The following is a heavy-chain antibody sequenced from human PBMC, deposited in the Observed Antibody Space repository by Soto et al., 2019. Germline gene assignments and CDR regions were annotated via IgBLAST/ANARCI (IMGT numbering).Heavy chain of an antibody. CDR2: IKQDGSEK. CDR1: GFTFSRYW. CDR3: ARDAVAATPLIDY. Sequence: EVQLVESGGGLVQPGGSLRLSCAASGFTFSRYWMSWVHQAPGKGLEWVANIKQDGSEKYYVDSVKGRFTISRDNAKNSLYLQMNSLRAEDTAVYYCARDAVAATPLIDYWGQGTLVTVSS. D-gene: IGHD2-15*01. V-gene: IGHV3-7*01. J-gene: IGHJ4*02.